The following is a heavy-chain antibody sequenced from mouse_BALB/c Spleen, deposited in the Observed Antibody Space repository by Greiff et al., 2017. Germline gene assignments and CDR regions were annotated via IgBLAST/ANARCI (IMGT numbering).Heavy chain of an antibody. CDR1: GYTFSSYW. J-gene: IGHJ4*01. Sequence: VKLVESGAELMKPGASVKISCKATGYTFSSYWIEWVKQRPGHGLEWIGEILPGSGSTNYNEKFKGKATFTADTSSNTAYMQLSSLTSEDSAVYYCARGGNYYGSSLYAMDYWGQGTSVTVSS. V-gene: IGHV1-9*01. CDR3: ARGGNYYGSSLYAMDY. D-gene: IGHD1-1*01. CDR2: ILPGSGST.